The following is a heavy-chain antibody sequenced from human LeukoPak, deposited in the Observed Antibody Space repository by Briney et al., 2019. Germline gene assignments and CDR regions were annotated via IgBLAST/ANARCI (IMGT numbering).Heavy chain of an antibody. D-gene: IGHD7-27*01. CDR2: ISGSGDAT. Sequence: GGSLRLSCSASGFTFSTCPMTWVRQAPGKGLEWISAISGSGDATYYADSVKGRFTISRDNSKNTLYLQMNSLRAEDTAVYYCARREPNWGPIDYWGQGTLVTVSS. CDR3: ARREPNWGPIDY. CDR1: GFTFSTCP. J-gene: IGHJ4*02. V-gene: IGHV3-23*01.